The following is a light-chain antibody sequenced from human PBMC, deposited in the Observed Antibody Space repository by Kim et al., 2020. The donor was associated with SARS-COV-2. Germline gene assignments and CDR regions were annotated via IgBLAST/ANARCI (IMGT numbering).Light chain of an antibody. V-gene: IGKV1-39*01. CDR3: QQSYSILYT. J-gene: IGKJ2*01. CDR2: AAS. CDR1: QSISTY. Sequence: GDRVTITCRASQSISTYLNWYQQKPGKAPKLLIYAASSLQSGVPSRFSGSGSGTDFTLTISSLQPEDFATYYCQQSYSILYTFGQGTKLEI.